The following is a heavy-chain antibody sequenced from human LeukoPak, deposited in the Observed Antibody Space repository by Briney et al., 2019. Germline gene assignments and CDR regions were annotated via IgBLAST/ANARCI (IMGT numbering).Heavy chain of an antibody. D-gene: IGHD2-2*01. CDR2: ISTTSTYI. Sequence: PGGSLRLSCAASGFAFSSYNMKWVRQAPGKGLGWVSFISTTSTYIYYADSMKGRFTVSRDNSKNLLYLQMDSLRVEDTAVYYCARAGTCSSTSCDGGIEYWGQGTLVTVSS. J-gene: IGHJ4*02. V-gene: IGHV3-21*06. CDR3: ARAGTCSSTSCDGGIEY. CDR1: GFAFSSYN.